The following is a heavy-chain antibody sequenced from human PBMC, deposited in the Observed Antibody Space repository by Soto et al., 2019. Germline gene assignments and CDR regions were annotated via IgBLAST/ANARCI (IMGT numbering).Heavy chain of an antibody. D-gene: IGHD5-12*01. CDR3: ARGVDIVEPFDY. CDR1: GGTISSYC. V-gene: IGHV4-59*01. CDR2: IYYSGST. J-gene: IGHJ4*02. Sequence: SETPSLTCTVSGGTISSYCWSWIRQPPGKGLEWIGYIYYSGSTNYNPSLKSRVTISVDTSKNQFSLKLSSVTAADTAVYYCARGVDIVEPFDYWGQGTLVTVSS.